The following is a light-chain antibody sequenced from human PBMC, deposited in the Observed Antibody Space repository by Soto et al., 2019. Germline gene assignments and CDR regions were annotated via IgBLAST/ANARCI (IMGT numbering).Light chain of an antibody. V-gene: IGLV2-14*03. CDR3: SSYTSSSTYV. CDR2: DVN. Sequence: QSALTQPASVSASPGQSITISCTGTRNDIGGYDYVSWYQQHPGKAPKLMIYDVNNRPSGVSDRFSASKSGNTASLTISGLHAAYEADYYCSSYTSSSTYVFGTGTKLTVL. CDR1: RNDIGGYDY. J-gene: IGLJ1*01.